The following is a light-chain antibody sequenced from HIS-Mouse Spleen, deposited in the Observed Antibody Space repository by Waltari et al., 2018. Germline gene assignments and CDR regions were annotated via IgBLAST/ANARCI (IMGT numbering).Light chain of an antibody. CDR1: ALPKKY. J-gene: IGLJ2*01. CDR3: YSTDSSGNHRV. Sequence: SYELTQPPSASVPPGQTARLTLSGVALPKKYAYWYQQKSGQAPVLVIYEDRKRPSGIPERFSGSSSGTMATLTISGAQVEDEADYYCYSTDSSGNHRVFGGGTKLTVL. CDR2: EDR. V-gene: IGLV3-10*01.